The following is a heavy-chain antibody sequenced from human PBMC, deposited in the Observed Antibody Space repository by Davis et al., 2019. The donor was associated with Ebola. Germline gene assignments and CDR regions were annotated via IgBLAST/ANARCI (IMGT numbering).Heavy chain of an antibody. CDR3: ARAQFPTTSDH. Sequence: ASVKVSCKASGYTFTSYGISWVRQAPGQGLEWMGWISAYNGNTNYAQKLQGRVTMTTDTSTTTAYMEVGSLRSDDTAVYYCARAQFPTTSDHWGQGTLVTVSS. D-gene: IGHD1-1*01. CDR1: GYTFTSYG. J-gene: IGHJ4*02. V-gene: IGHV1-18*01. CDR2: ISAYNGNT.